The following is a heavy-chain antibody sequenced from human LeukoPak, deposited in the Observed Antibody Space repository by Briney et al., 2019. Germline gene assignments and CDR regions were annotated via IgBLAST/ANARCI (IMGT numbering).Heavy chain of an antibody. CDR3: ARGGGRSSSAFDP. CDR1: RYTFTASY. J-gene: IGHJ5*02. V-gene: IGHV1-2*02. D-gene: IGHD6-6*01. Sequence: ASVKVSCKASRYTFTASYMHWVRQAPGQGLEWMGWINPNSGGTKYAQNFQGRVTMTRDTSISTAYMELSRLRSDDTAVYYCARGGGRSSSAFDPWGQGTLVTVSS. CDR2: INPNSGGT.